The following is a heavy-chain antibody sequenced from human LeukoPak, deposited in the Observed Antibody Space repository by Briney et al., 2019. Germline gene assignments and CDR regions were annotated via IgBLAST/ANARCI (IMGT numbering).Heavy chain of an antibody. CDR2: IKQDGSEK. CDR1: GFIFSTYW. V-gene: IGHV3-7*03. CDR3: ARDGMATINS. D-gene: IGHD5-12*01. J-gene: IGHJ4*02. Sequence: GLSLRLSCAASGFIFSTYWMSWVRQAPGKGLGWVANIKQDGSEKYYVDSVKGRFTISRDNAKNSLYLQMNSLRAEDTAVYYCARDGMATINSWGQGTVVTVSS.